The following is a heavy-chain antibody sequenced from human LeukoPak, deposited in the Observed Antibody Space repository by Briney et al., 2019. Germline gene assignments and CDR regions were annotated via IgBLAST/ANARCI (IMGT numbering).Heavy chain of an antibody. J-gene: IGHJ6*04. CDR3: AKDAGDYSYYYYGMDV. D-gene: IGHD4-17*01. V-gene: IGHV3-23*01. CDR2: ISGSGGST. Sequence: GGSLRLSCAASGFTFNSYAMSWVRQAPGKGLEWVSAISGSGGSTYYADSVKGRFTISRDSSKNTLYLQMNSLRAEDTAVYYCAKDAGDYSYYYYGMDVWGKGTTVTVSS. CDR1: GFTFNSYA.